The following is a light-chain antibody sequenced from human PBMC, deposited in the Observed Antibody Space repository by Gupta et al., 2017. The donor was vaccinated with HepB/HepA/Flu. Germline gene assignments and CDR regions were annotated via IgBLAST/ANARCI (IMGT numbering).Light chain of an antibody. V-gene: IGLV3-21*04. CDR1: NIGSKS. J-gene: IGLJ2*01. CDR3: QVWDSSSDHVV. CDR2: YDS. Sequence: SYVLTQPPSVSVAPGTTAKVPGGGNNIGSKSVHWYQQKPGQAPVLVIYYDSDRPSGIPERFSGSNSGNTATLTISRVEAGDEADYYCQVWDSSSDHVVFGGGTKLTVL.